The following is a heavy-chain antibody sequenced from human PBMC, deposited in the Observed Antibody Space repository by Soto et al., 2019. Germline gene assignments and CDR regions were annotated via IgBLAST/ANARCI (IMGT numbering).Heavy chain of an antibody. D-gene: IGHD3-22*01. CDR1: GFTFSTYG. Sequence: GGSLRPSFAAPGFTFSTYGMHWFGQAPGKGLEWVAVIWFDGSGEYYAESVKGRFTISRDNSRNTLYLQMNSLRAEDTAVYFCARDQPESYDTTGYVTLDSWGQGTPVTVSS. V-gene: IGHV3-33*01. CDR2: IWFDGSGE. J-gene: IGHJ4*02. CDR3: ARDQPESYDTTGYVTLDS.